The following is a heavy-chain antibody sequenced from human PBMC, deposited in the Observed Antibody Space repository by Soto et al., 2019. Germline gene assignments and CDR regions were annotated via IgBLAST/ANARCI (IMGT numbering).Heavy chain of an antibody. D-gene: IGHD3-16*02. V-gene: IGHV1-69*01. Sequence: QVQLVQSGAEVKKPGSSVKVSCKASGGAFSSYAISWVRQAPGQGLEWMGGIIPIIGTANYAQNFQGRVTITAAESTSTAYIELSSLRSEDTTAYYCATDSNHLYRYFHLWGRGTLVTVSS. CDR1: GGAFSSYA. CDR3: ATDSNHLYRYFHL. J-gene: IGHJ2*01. CDR2: IIPIIGTA.